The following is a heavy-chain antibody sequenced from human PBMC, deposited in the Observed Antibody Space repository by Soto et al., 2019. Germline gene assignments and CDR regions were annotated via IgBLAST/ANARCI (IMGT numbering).Heavy chain of an antibody. V-gene: IGHV3-23*01. CDR2: ISGSGGST. CDR3: AKVNASGIAVAGTSGYYYYGMDV. Sequence: GGSLRLSCAASGFTFSSYAMSWVRQAPGKGLEWVSAISGSGGSTYYADSVKGRFTISRDNSKNTLYLQMNSLRAEDTAVYYCAKVNASGIAVAGTSGYYYYGMDVWGQGTTVTVSS. CDR1: GFTFSSYA. D-gene: IGHD6-19*01. J-gene: IGHJ6*02.